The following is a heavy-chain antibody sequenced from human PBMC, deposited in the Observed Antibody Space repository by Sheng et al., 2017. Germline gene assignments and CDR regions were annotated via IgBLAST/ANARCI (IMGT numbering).Heavy chain of an antibody. V-gene: IGHV1-69*04. J-gene: IGHJ4*02. CDR2: IIPILGIA. CDR3: ARHELGYCSSTSCYHYFDY. CDR1: GGTFSSYA. Sequence: QVQLVQSGAEVKKPGSSVKVSCKASGGTFSSYAISWVRQAPGQGLEWMGGIIPILGIANYAQKFQGRVTITADKSTSTAYMELSSLRSEDTAVYYCARHELGYCSSTSCYHYFDYWGQGTLVTVSS. D-gene: IGHD2-2*01.